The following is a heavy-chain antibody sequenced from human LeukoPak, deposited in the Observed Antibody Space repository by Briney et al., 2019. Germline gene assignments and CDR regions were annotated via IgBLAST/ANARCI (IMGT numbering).Heavy chain of an antibody. CDR2: ITNSGRST. CDR3: ANDEGCSGDNCYSGSQLIGH. Sequence: GGSLRLSCAVSGFTFSSYAMTWVRQAPGKGLEWVSSITNSGRSTYYADSVKGRFTISRDNSKNTLFLQMNSLRVEDTAVYYCANDEGCSGDNCYSGSQLIGHWGQGTLVTVSS. J-gene: IGHJ4*02. V-gene: IGHV3-23*01. CDR1: GFTFSSYA. D-gene: IGHD2-15*01.